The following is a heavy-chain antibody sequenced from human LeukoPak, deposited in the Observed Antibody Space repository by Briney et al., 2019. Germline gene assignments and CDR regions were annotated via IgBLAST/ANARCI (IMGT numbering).Heavy chain of an antibody. V-gene: IGHV3-21*01. CDR1: GFTFSSYS. D-gene: IGHD3-22*01. CDR3: VRDLGYDSSGSYWYFDL. CDR2: ISSSSSYI. J-gene: IGHJ2*01. Sequence: PGGSLRLSCADSGFTFSSYSMDWVRQAPGKGLEWVSSISSSSSYIYYADSVKGRFTTSRDNAKNSLYLQMNSLRAEDTAVYYCVRDLGYDSSGSYWYFDLWGRGTLVTVSS.